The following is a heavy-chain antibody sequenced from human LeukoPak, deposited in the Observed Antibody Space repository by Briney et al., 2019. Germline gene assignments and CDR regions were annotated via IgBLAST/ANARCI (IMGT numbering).Heavy chain of an antibody. CDR1: GYSFTRYW. CDR2: IYPGDSDT. Sequence: GESLKISFKGSGYSFTRYWIAWVRQVPGEGLEWMGIIYPGDSDTKYSPSFQGHVVFSADKSISTAYLEWSSLKASDTAMYYCASQGASGPLDYWGQGTVVTVSS. V-gene: IGHV5-51*01. CDR3: ASQGASGPLDY. J-gene: IGHJ4*02.